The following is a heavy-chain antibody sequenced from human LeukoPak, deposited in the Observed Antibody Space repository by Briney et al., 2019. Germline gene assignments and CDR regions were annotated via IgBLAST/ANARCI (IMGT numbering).Heavy chain of an antibody. J-gene: IGHJ6*03. CDR3: AKGGGQLLQYYYYYMDV. D-gene: IGHD2-2*01. CDR1: GFTFSSYG. Sequence: GGSLRLSCAASGFTFSSYGMHWVRQAPGKGLEWVAFIRYDGSNKYYADSVKGRFTISRDNSKNTLYLQMNSLRAEDTAVYYCAKGGGQLLQYYYYYMDVWGKGTTVTVSS. CDR2: IRYDGSNK. V-gene: IGHV3-30*02.